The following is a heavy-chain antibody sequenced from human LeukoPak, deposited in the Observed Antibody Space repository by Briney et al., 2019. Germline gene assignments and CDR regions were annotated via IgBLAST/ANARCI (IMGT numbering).Heavy chain of an antibody. J-gene: IGHJ5*02. CDR1: GYSISSGYY. Sequence: PPETLSLTCTVSGYSISSGYYWGWIRQPPGKGLEWIGSIYHSGSTYYNPSLKSRVTISVDTSKNQFSLKLSSVTAADTAVYYCARVGSGSSFDPWGQGTLVTVSS. CDR2: IYHSGST. D-gene: IGHD3-10*01. CDR3: ARVGSGSSFDP. V-gene: IGHV4-38-2*02.